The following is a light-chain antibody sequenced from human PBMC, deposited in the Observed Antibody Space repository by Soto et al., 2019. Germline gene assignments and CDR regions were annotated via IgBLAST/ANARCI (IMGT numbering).Light chain of an antibody. CDR1: SSDVGGYNY. CDR2: DVS. CDR3: SSYTSSTTDVV. V-gene: IGLV2-14*01. Sequence: QSALTQPASVSGSPGQSITISCTGTSSDVGGYNYVSWYQQHPGKAPKLMIYDVSNRPSGVSNRFSGSKSGNTASLTISGLHAEDEAHYYCSSYTSSTTDVVFGGGTKLTVL. J-gene: IGLJ2*01.